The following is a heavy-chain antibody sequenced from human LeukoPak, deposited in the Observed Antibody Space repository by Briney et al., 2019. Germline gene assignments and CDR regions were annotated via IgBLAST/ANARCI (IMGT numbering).Heavy chain of an antibody. Sequence: SETLSLTCTVSGGSINSNGYYWGWIRQSPGKGLEWIGSMFYSGSTYYNPSLKSRVTVSVDTSKNQFSLNLSSVTAADTAVYYCVRGSTLRHYQYWGQGTLVTVSS. CDR1: GGSINSNGYY. CDR3: VRGSTLRHYQY. J-gene: IGHJ4*02. CDR2: MFYSGST. D-gene: IGHD3-16*01. V-gene: IGHV4-39*01.